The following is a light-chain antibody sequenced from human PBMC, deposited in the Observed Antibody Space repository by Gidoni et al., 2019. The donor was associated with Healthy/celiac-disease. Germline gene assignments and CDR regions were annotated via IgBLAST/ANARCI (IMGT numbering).Light chain of an antibody. J-gene: IGKJ2*01. CDR2: GAS. Sequence: EIVMTQSPATLSVSPGKRATLSCRASQSVSNNLAWYQQKPGQAPSLLIYGASTRATGIPARFSGSGSGTEFTLTISSLQSEDFAVYYCQQYNNWPYTFGQGTKLEIK. V-gene: IGKV3-15*01. CDR3: QQYNNWPYT. CDR1: QSVSNN.